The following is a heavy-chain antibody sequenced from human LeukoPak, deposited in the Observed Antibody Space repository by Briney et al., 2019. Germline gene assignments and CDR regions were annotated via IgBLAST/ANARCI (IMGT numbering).Heavy chain of an antibody. V-gene: IGHV4-34*01. J-gene: IGHJ6*02. D-gene: IGHD6-13*01. CDR3: ARGVAAANYYYYGMDV. CDR1: GGSFSGYY. Sequence: LSETLSLTCAVYGGSFSGYYWSGIREPPGKGLEWSWEINNRGSTNYNPSPKSRVTISVDTCKKQFSLKLCSVTAADTAVYYCARGVAAANYYYYGMDVWGQGTTVTVSS. CDR2: INNRGST.